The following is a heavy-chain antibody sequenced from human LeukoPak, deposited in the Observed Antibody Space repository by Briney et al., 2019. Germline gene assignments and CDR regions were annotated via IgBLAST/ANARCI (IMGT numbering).Heavy chain of an antibody. CDR2: ISTSGGDT. Sequence: PGGSLRLSCAASGFTFTDSAMTWVRQAPGKGLEWVSAISTSGGDTIYTDSVKGRFTISRDNSKNTLYLQMNSLRADDTAIYYCAKGGSYAPLDYWGQGTLVTVSS. V-gene: IGHV3-23*01. CDR3: AKGGSYAPLDY. CDR1: GFTFTDSA. D-gene: IGHD1-26*01. J-gene: IGHJ4*02.